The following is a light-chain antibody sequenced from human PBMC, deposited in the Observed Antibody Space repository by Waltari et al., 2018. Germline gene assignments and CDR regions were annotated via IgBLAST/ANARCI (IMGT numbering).Light chain of an antibody. CDR3: QQYNNWPRT. V-gene: IGKV3-15*01. Sequence: EIVMTQSPATLSVSPGERATLSCRASRNVNCNLAWYQQKPGQAPRLLIYGASNRATGFPARFSGSGSGTDFTLTMNSLQSEDFAVYYCQQYNNWPRTFGQGTKVEI. CDR2: GAS. CDR1: RNVNCN. J-gene: IGKJ1*01.